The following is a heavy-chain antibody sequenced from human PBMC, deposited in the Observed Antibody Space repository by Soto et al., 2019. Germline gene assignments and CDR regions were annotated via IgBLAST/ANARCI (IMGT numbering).Heavy chain of an antibody. D-gene: IGHD3-10*02. Sequence: DVQLVESGGGLVQPGRSLRLSCEVSGFSFGDYAMHWVRQATGKGLEWVSGIYWNSGTIAYADSVKGRFTISRDNAKKALYRQMNSLRPEDTARDYWAKGQCTGVKCYSDYMDVWGKGTTVPVSS. CDR2: IYWNSGTI. CDR1: GFSFGDYA. V-gene: IGHV3-9*01. CDR3: AKGQCTGVKCYSDYMDV. J-gene: IGHJ6*03.